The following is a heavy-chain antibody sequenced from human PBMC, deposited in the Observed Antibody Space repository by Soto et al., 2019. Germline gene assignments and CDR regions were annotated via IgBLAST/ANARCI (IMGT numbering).Heavy chain of an antibody. CDR3: ARDLGRALAGFYYGLDV. CDR1: GFTFSNYW. V-gene: IGHV3-7*01. D-gene: IGHD6-19*01. Sequence: EVQLVESGGGLVQPGGSLRLSCSASGFTFSNYWMTWVRQAPGKGLEWVANIKEDGSKKYYVDSVEGRCSISRDNAKNSLFLQMYGLGVEDTAVYYCARDLGRALAGFYYGLDVWGPGTTVTVSS. CDR2: IKEDGSKK. J-gene: IGHJ6*02.